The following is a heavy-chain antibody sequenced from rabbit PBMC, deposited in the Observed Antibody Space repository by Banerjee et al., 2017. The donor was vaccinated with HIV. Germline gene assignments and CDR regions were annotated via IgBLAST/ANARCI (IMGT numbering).Heavy chain of an antibody. D-gene: IGHD7-1*01. CDR1: GFSFGNYY. J-gene: IGHJ3*01. V-gene: IGHV1S40*01. CDR3: ARSYSGGNDFSNF. CDR2: IYSGSDVT. Sequence: QSLEESGGDLVEPGASLTLTCTASGFSFGNYYMNWVRQAPGKGLQWIGYIYSGSDVTFYASWAKGRFTISKTSSTTVTLQMTSLTAADTANYFCARSYSGGNDFSNFWGQGTLVTVS.